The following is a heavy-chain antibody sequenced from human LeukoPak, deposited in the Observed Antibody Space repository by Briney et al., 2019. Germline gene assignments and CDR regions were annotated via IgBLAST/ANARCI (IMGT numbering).Heavy chain of an antibody. CDR1: GFTFSSYE. V-gene: IGHV3-48*03. CDR2: ISSSGSTI. J-gene: IGHJ4*02. Sequence: PGGSLRLSCAASGFTFSSYEMNWVRQAPGKGLEWVSYISSSGSTIYYADSVKGRFTISRDNAKTSLYLQMNSLRAEDTAVYYCARGEPEFDFWGQGTLVTVSS. D-gene: IGHD1-26*01. CDR3: ARGEPEFDF.